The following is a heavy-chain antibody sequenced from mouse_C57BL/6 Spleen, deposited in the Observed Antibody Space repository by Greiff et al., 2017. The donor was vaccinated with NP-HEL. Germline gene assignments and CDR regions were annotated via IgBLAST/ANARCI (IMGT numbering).Heavy chain of an antibody. CDR2: IDPSGSYT. Sequence: QVQLQQPGAELVMPGASVKLSCKASGYTFTSYGMHCVKQRPGQGLVWIGEIDPSGSYTNYNQKFYGKSTLTVDKSSSTAYMQLSSLTSEDSAVYYCARRDYYGSTFDYWGQGTTLTVSS. CDR1: GYTFTSYG. CDR3: ARRDYYGSTFDY. D-gene: IGHD1-1*01. J-gene: IGHJ2*01. V-gene: IGHV1-69*01.